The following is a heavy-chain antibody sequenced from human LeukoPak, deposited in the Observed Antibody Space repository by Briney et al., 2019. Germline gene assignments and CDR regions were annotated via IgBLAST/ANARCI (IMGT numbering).Heavy chain of an antibody. CDR1: GGSISSTSYF. J-gene: IGHJ6*03. V-gene: IGHV4-39*07. D-gene: IGHD4-11*01. Sequence: SETLSLTCTVSGGSISSTSYFWGWIRQPPGKGLEWIGSIYYSGSTYYNPSLKSRVTISVDTSKNQFSLKLSSVTAADTAVYYCARVRGDYSNYDLDYYYYMDVWGKGTTVTVSS. CDR3: ARVRGDYSNYDLDYYYYMDV. CDR2: IYYSGST.